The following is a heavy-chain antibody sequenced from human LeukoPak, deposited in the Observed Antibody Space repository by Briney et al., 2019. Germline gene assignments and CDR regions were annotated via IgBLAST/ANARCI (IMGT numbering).Heavy chain of an antibody. V-gene: IGHV3-23*01. CDR2: ISGSGGST. Sequence: GGSLRLSCAASGFTFSSYAMSWVRQAPGKGLEWVSAISGSGGSTYYADSVKGRFTISRDNSKNTLYLQMNSLRAEGTAVYYCAKDHLPLLRFLEWLPNNWFDPWGQGTLVTVSS. CDR3: AKDHLPLLRFLEWLPNNWFDP. J-gene: IGHJ5*02. D-gene: IGHD3-3*01. CDR1: GFTFSSYA.